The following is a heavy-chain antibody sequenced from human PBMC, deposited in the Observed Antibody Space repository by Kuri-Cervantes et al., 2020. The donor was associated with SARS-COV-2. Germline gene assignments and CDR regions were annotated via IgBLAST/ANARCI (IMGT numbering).Heavy chain of an antibody. D-gene: IGHD3-3*01. V-gene: IGHV4-39*01. CDR1: GGSISSSSYS. Sequence: SDILSLTCTVSGGSISSSSYSWGWIRQPPGKGLEWIGSIYYSGSTYYNPSLKSRVTISVDTSKNQFSLKLSSVTAADTAVYYCATSGYYDFWSGYYFDYWGQGTLVTVSS. CDR2: IYYSGST. CDR3: ATSGYYDFWSGYYFDY. J-gene: IGHJ4*02.